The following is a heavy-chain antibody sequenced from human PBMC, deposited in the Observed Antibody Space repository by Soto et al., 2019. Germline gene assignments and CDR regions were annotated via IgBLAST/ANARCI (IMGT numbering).Heavy chain of an antibody. CDR2: ISAHNGNT. V-gene: IGHV1-18*01. Sequence: QVHLVQSGAEVKKPGASVKVSCKGSGYGFTTYGITWVRQAPGQGLEWMAWISAHNGNTNDAQKRQGRVTVTRDTSTSTAYMELRSLRSDDTAVYYCARGRYGDYWGQGALVTVSS. J-gene: IGHJ4*02. CDR3: ARGRYGDY. CDR1: GYGFTTYG. D-gene: IGHD1-1*01.